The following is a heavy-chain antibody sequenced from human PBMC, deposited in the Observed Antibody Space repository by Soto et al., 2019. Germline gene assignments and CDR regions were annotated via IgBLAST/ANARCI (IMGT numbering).Heavy chain of an antibody. CDR3: AKDRYYDYIWGSYRTDAFDI. CDR2: ISGSGGST. J-gene: IGHJ3*02. V-gene: IGHV3-23*01. D-gene: IGHD3-16*02. Sequence: GGSLRLSCAASGFTFSSYAMSWVRQAPGKGLEWVSAISGSGGSTYYADSVKGRFTISRDNSKNTLYLQMNSLRAEDTAVYYCAKDRYYDYIWGSYRTDAFDIWGQGTMVTVSS. CDR1: GFTFSSYA.